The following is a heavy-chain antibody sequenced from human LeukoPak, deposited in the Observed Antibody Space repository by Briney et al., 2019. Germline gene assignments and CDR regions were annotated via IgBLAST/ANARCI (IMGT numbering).Heavy chain of an antibody. J-gene: IGHJ3*02. V-gene: IGHV3-23*01. CDR2: ISGSGGST. CDR1: GFTFSSYG. CDR3: AKDRLAGSGRWDAFDI. D-gene: IGHD3-10*01. Sequence: GGSLRLSCAASGFTFSSYGMSWVRQAPGKWLEWASAISGSGGSTYYADSVKGRFTISRDNSKNTLYLQMNSLRAEDTAVYYCAKDRLAGSGRWDAFDIWGQGTMVTVSS.